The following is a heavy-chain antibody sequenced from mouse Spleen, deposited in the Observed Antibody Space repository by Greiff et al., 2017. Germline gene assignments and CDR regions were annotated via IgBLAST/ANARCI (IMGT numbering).Heavy chain of an antibody. CDR3: ARSNWDN. CDR1: GYTFTSYG. Sequence: VQLVESGAELARPGASVKLSCKASGYTFTSYGISWVKQRTGQGLEWIGEIYPRSGNTYYNEKFKGKATLTADKSSSTAYMELRSLTSEDSAVYYCARSNWDNWGQGTTLTVSS. D-gene: IGHD4-1*01. CDR2: IYPRSGNT. V-gene: IGHV1-81*01. J-gene: IGHJ2*01.